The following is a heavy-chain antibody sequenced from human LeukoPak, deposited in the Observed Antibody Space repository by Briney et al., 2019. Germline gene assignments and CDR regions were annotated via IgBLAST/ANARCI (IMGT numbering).Heavy chain of an antibody. Sequence: ASVKVSCKASGYTFTGYYMQWVRQAPGQGLEWMGRINPKSGGTNYAQEFQGRVTMTRDTSISTAYMELSRLRSDDTAVYYCARGLFGEDAFDIWGQGTMVTVSS. CDR3: ARGLFGEDAFDI. J-gene: IGHJ3*02. V-gene: IGHV1-2*06. CDR2: INPKSGGT. D-gene: IGHD3-3*01. CDR1: GYTFTGYY.